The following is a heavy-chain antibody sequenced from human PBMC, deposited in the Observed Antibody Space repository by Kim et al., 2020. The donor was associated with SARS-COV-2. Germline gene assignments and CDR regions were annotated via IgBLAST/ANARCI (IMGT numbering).Heavy chain of an antibody. CDR1: GYTFTGYY. Sequence: ASVKVSCKASGYTFTGYYMHWVRQAPGQGLEWMGWINPNSGGTNYAQKFQGRVTMTRDTSISTAYMELSRLRSDDTAVYYCARGLYYYEGVGDYWGQGTLVTVSS. CDR3: ARGLYYYEGVGDY. V-gene: IGHV1-2*02. CDR2: INPNSGGT. D-gene: IGHD3-22*01. J-gene: IGHJ4*02.